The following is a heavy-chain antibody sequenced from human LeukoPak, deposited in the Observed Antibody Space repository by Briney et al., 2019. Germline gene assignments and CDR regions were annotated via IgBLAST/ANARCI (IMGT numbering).Heavy chain of an antibody. CDR2: IYYSGST. D-gene: IGHD3-22*01. CDR1: GGSISSYY. V-gene: IGHV4-59*08. J-gene: IGHJ3*02. Sequence: SETLSLTCTVSGGSISSYYWSWIRQPPGKGLEWIGYIYYSGSTNYNPSLKSRVTISVDTSKNQFSLKLSSVTAADTAVYYCASYYYDSSGYVGAFDIWGQGTMVTVSS. CDR3: ASYYYDSSGYVGAFDI.